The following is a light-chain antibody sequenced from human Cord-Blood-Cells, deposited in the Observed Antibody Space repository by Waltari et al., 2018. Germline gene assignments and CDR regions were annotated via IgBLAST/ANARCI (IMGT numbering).Light chain of an antibody. J-gene: IGLJ3*02. CDR2: GKN. Sequence: SSELTQDPAVSVALGQTVRITCQGDSLRSYYASFYQQKPGQAPVLVIYGKNNRPSGIPDRFSGSSSGNTASLTITGAQAEDEADYYCNSRDSSGNHWVFGGGTKLTVL. V-gene: IGLV3-19*01. CDR3: NSRDSSGNHWV. CDR1: SLRSYY.